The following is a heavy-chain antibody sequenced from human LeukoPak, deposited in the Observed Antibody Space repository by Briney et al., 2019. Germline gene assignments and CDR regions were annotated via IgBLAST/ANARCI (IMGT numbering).Heavy chain of an antibody. Sequence: SETLSLTCAVSGGSISSGGYSWSWIQQPPGKGLEWIGYIYHSGSTYYNPSLKSRVTISVDRSKNQFSLKLSSVTAADTAVYYCARDDSSGYPYAFDIWGQGTMVTVSS. CDR1: GGSISSGGYS. V-gene: IGHV4-30-2*01. CDR2: IYHSGST. J-gene: IGHJ3*02. CDR3: ARDDSSGYPYAFDI. D-gene: IGHD3-22*01.